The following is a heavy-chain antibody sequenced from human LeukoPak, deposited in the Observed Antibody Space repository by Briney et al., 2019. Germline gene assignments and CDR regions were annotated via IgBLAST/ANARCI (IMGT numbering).Heavy chain of an antibody. D-gene: IGHD1-1*01. CDR2: IYSSGGT. Sequence: SETLSLTCTVSNGSISSDTYFWSWIRQPAGKGLEWIGRIYSSGGTNYSPSLQSRVTMSVDTSTNQFSLRLTSVTAADTAVYYCVRERDAFDIWGQGTMVTVSS. V-gene: IGHV4-61*02. J-gene: IGHJ3*02. CDR1: NGSISSDTYF. CDR3: VRERDAFDI.